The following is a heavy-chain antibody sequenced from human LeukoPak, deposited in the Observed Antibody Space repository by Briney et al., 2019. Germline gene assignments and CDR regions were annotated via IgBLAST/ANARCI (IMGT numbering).Heavy chain of an antibody. Sequence: NPSQTLSLTCAVSGGSISSGGYSWSRIRQPPGKGLKWIGYIYHSGSTYYNPSLKSRVTISVDRSKNQFSLKLSSVTAADTAVYYCARVCGGDCYRAFDIWGQGTMVTVSS. CDR3: ARVCGGDCYRAFDI. D-gene: IGHD2-21*02. CDR2: IYHSGST. V-gene: IGHV4-30-2*01. CDR1: GGSISSGGYS. J-gene: IGHJ3*02.